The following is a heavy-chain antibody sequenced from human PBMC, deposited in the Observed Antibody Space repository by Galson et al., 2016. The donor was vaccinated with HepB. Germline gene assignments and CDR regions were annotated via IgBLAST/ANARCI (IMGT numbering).Heavy chain of an antibody. CDR2: TYYRSKWYN. V-gene: IGHV6-1*01. Sequence: CAISGDSVSSNGAAWNWIRQSPSRGLEWLGRTYYRSKWYNKYAVSAQGRITINPNTSKSQFSLQLNSVTPEDTASYYCARDRGTWDGSGELIDIWGQGTMVTVSS. D-gene: IGHD3-10*01. J-gene: IGHJ3*02. CDR3: ARDRGTWDGSGELIDI. CDR1: GDSVSSNGAA.